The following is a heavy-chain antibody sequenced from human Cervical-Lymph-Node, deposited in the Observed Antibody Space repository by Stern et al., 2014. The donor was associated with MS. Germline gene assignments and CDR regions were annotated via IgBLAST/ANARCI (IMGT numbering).Heavy chain of an antibody. CDR1: GYSFSSYC. V-gene: IGHV5-51*03. D-gene: IGHD3-10*01. J-gene: IGHJ3*02. Sequence: EVQLVESGVEVKKPGESLKISCTGSGYSFSSYCIGWVRQIPGKGLEWMGIFCPGISDTKYSPSFQGQVICSADTSISTAYLQWSSLKASDTATYYWAKLLWYGELHEAFDIWGQGTLVTVS. CDR2: FCPGISDT. CDR3: AKLLWYGELHEAFDI.